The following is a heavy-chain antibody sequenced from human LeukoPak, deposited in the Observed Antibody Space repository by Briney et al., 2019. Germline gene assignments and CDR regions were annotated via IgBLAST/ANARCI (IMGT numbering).Heavy chain of an antibody. J-gene: IGHJ4*02. D-gene: IGHD2-21*01. CDR2: MYYSGST. CDR1: GGSISSFY. V-gene: IGHV4-59*08. CDR3: ARKVGMSFDY. Sequence: SETLSLTCTVSGGSISSFYWSWIRQPPGKGLEWIGFMYYSGSTNYNPSFKTRVTISVDTSKNQRSLNLTSVTAADTAVYYCARKVGMSFDYWGQGTLATVSS.